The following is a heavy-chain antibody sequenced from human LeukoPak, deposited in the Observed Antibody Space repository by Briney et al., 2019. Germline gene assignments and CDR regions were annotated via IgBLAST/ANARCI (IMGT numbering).Heavy chain of an antibody. CDR1: GFTFSSYG. CDR2: ICYDGSNK. D-gene: IGHD2-15*01. Sequence: GRSLRLSCAASGFTFSSYGMHLVRQAPGKGLEWVAVICYDGSNKYYADSVKGRFTISRDNSKNTLYLQMNSLRAEDTAVYYCAKDLYLQYCRGSACYLNYYNMDVWGQGTTVAVSS. CDR3: AKDLYLQYCRGSACYLNYYNMDV. J-gene: IGHJ6*02. V-gene: IGHV3-33*06.